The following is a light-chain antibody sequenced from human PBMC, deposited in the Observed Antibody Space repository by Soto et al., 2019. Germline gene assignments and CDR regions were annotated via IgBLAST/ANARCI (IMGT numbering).Light chain of an antibody. J-gene: IGLJ1*01. Sequence: QSVLTQPASVSGSPGQSITISCIGTSSDVGSSDLVSWYQQHPDTAPKLLIYGASKRPSGVSNRFSGSKSGDTASLTISGLHAEDEADYYCSSYTSSSTLYVFGTGTKLTVL. CDR1: SSDVGSSDL. CDR3: SSYTSSSTLYV. V-gene: IGLV2-14*02. CDR2: GAS.